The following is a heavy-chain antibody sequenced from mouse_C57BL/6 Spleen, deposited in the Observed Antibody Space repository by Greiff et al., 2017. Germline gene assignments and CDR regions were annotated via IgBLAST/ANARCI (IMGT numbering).Heavy chain of an antibody. V-gene: IGHV5-9*01. J-gene: IGHJ4*01. CDR1: GFTFSSYT. Sequence: EVNLVESGGGLVKPGGSLKLSCAASGFTFSSYTMSWVRQTPEKRLEWVATISGGGGNTYYPDSVKGRFTISRDNAKNTLYLQMSSLRSEDTAWYYCARHYDYALAMDYWGQGTSVTVSS. CDR3: ARHYDYALAMDY. CDR2: ISGGGGNT. D-gene: IGHD2-4*01.